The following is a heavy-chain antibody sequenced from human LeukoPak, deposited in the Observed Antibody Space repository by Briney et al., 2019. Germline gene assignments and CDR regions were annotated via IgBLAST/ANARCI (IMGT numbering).Heavy chain of an antibody. CDR2: INAGNGNT. CDR1: GYTFTSYA. Sequence: ASVKVSCKASGYTFTSYAMHWVRQAPGQRLEWMGWINAGNGNTKYSQKFQGRVTITRDTSTSTAYMELSSLRSEDTAVYYCARTRGSGWYLEPDYYYGMDVWGQGTTVTVSS. D-gene: IGHD6-19*01. J-gene: IGHJ6*02. CDR3: ARTRGSGWYLEPDYYYGMDV. V-gene: IGHV1-3*01.